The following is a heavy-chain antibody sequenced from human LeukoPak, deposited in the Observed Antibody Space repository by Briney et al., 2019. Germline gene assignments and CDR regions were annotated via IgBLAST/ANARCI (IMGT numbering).Heavy chain of an antibody. CDR3: ARGSHYDILTGYSELYGMDV. CDR2: ISAYNGNT. D-gene: IGHD3-9*01. V-gene: IGHV1-18*04. J-gene: IGHJ6*02. CDR1: GYTLTDYY. Sequence: ASVKVSCKASGYTLTDYYTHWVRQAPGQGLEWMGWISAYNGNTNYAQKLQGRVTMTTDTSTSTAYMELRSLRSDDTAVYYCARGSHYDILTGYSELYGMDVWGQGTTVTVSS.